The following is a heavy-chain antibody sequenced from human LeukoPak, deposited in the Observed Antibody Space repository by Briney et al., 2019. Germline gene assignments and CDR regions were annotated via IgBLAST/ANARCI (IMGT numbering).Heavy chain of an antibody. J-gene: IGHJ6*02. Sequence: SETLSLTCTVSGGSIRSSYYYRGWIRQPPGKGLEWIGYIFYSGSANSNPSLESRVTISVYTSKNQFSLKLSSVTAADTAAYYCARLRSGSTPPPPHYYYGLDVWGQGTTVIVSS. CDR3: ARLRSGSTPPPPHYYYGLDV. CDR2: IFYSGSA. V-gene: IGHV4-61*05. D-gene: IGHD1-26*01. CDR1: GGSIRSSYYY.